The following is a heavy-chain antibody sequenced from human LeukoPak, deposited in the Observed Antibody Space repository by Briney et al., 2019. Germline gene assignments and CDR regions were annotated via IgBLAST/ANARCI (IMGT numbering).Heavy chain of an antibody. CDR2: INWNGGST. J-gene: IGHJ4*02. Sequence: PGGSLRLSCAASGFTFDDYGMSWVRHAPGKGLEWVSGINWNGGSTGYADSVKGRFTISRDNAKNSLYLQMNSLRAEDTALYYCASEYYYDSSGYSAPLDYWGQGTLVTVSS. V-gene: IGHV3-20*04. CDR1: GFTFDDYG. D-gene: IGHD3-22*01. CDR3: ASEYYYDSSGYSAPLDY.